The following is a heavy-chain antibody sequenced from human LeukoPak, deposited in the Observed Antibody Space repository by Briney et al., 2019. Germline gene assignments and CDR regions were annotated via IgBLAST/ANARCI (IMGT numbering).Heavy chain of an antibody. CDR2: ISSSSTTK. CDR3: ARGGSTGYNYNAFDI. CDR1: GFTFSSCE. D-gene: IGHD3-22*01. Sequence: GGSLRLSCAASGFTFSSCEMNWVRQAPGKGLEWVSYISSSSTTKLYADSGRGRFTISRDNSKNSLYLQMNSLSAEDTAVYYCARGGSTGYNYNAFDIWGQGTMVTVSS. J-gene: IGHJ3*02. V-gene: IGHV3-48*03.